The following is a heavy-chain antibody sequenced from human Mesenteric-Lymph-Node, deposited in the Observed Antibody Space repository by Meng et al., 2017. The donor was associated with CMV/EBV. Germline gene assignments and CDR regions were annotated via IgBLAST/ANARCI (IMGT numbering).Heavy chain of an antibody. CDR3: ATSYYDFWSGFYSYGMDV. V-gene: IGHV4-34*01. D-gene: IGHD3-3*01. Sequence: SQTLSLTCAVYGGSLSGYYWSWIRQAPGKGLEWIGEISDSAITKYNPSLKSRVIISVDTSKNQFSLKLSSVTAADTAVYYCATSYYDFWSGFYSYGMDVWGQGTTVTVSS. CDR1: GGSLSGYY. J-gene: IGHJ6*02. CDR2: ISDSAIT.